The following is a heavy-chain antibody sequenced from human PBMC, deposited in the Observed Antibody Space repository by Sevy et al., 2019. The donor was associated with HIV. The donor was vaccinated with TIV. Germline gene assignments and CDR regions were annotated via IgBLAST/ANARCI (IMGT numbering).Heavy chain of an antibody. CDR1: SGSVSDFD. J-gene: IGHJ4*02. D-gene: IGHD3-3*01. V-gene: IGHV4-34*01. CDR3: VRFDTRIKIFGVPRGAY. Sequence: SETLSLTCTVYSGSVSDFDWNWIRQSPGKGLEWIGEINHREVTNYNPSLKSRVKISSDASNLQFSLKLTSVTAADTAVYHRVRFDTRIKIFGVPRGAYWGSGTLVTVSS. CDR2: INHREVT.